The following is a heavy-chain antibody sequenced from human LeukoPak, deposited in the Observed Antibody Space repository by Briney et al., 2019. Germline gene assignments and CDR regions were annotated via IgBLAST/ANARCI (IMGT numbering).Heavy chain of an antibody. V-gene: IGHV3-69-1*01. CDR2: ISSSSYI. Sequence: GGSLRLSCAASGFIFSNAWMSWVRQAPGKGLEWVSSISSSSYIYYADSVKGRFTISRDNAKNSLYLQMNSLRAEDTAVYYCARRSYGSGSFDPWGQGTLVTVSS. J-gene: IGHJ5*02. D-gene: IGHD3-10*01. CDR3: ARRSYGSGSFDP. CDR1: GFIFSNAW.